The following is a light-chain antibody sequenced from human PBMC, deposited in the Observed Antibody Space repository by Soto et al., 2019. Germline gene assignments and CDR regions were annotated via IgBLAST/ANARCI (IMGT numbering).Light chain of an antibody. CDR2: DIS. CDR3: SSYTTRNFPQIV. Sequence: QSVLTQPASVSGSPGQSITISCTGTSSDVGGYNYVSWYQQHPGKAPKFMIYDISNRPSGVSNRFSGSKSGNTASLTISGLQAEDVVVYYCSSYTTRNFPQIVFGSWTKVTVL. V-gene: IGLV2-14*01. J-gene: IGLJ1*01. CDR1: SSDVGGYNY.